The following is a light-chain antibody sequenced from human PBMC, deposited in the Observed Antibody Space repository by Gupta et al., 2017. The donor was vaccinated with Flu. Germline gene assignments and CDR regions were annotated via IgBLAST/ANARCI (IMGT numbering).Light chain of an antibody. Sequence: TRSLSPGERATLSCRARQSVSSSYLAWYQHKPGQAPRLLIYSASSRATGIPDRFSGSGSGTDFTLTISRLEPEDFAVYYCQQYGSSPPLTFGGGTKVEIK. J-gene: IGKJ4*01. V-gene: IGKV3-20*01. CDR1: QSVSSSY. CDR2: SAS. CDR3: QQYGSSPPLT.